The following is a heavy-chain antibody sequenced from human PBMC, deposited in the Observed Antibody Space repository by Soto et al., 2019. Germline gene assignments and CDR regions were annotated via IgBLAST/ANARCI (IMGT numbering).Heavy chain of an antibody. CDR1: GGPISSSSYY. Sequence: QLQLQESGPGLVKPSETLSLTCTVSGGPISSSSYYWGWIRQPPGKGLEWLGSIYYSGSTYYNPSLKSRLTISVDTSKIRFPLKLSSVTAADTAVYYCARHPRWFGELSSFAYWGQGTLVTVSS. J-gene: IGHJ4*02. CDR2: IYYSGST. D-gene: IGHD3-10*01. CDR3: ARHPRWFGELSSFAY. V-gene: IGHV4-39*01.